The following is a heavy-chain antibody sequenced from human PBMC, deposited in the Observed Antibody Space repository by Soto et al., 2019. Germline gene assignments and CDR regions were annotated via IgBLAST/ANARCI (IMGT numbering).Heavy chain of an antibody. D-gene: IGHD3-22*01. CDR2: IYYIGST. J-gene: IGHJ4*02. CDR3: VRVGDTSGYPFDS. CDR1: GGSISSDHYY. Sequence: SETLSVTCTVSGGSISSDHYYWTWVRQHPWKGLEWIGCIYYIGSTSYNPSLKSRLTISMDTPKNQFSLKLSSVTAADTAVYYCVRVGDTSGYPFDSWGKGTLVTVSS. V-gene: IGHV4-31*03.